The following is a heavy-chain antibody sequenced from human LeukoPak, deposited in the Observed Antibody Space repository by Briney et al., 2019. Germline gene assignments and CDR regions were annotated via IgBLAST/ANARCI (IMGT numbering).Heavy chain of an antibody. CDR3: AKQYYGSGSPWFDP. J-gene: IGHJ5*02. D-gene: IGHD3-10*01. CDR1: GFTFSSYS. CDR2: ISYDGSNK. V-gene: IGHV3-30*18. Sequence: GGSLRLSCAASGFTFSSYSMNWVRQAPGKGLEWVAVISYDGSNKYYADSVRGRFTISRDNSKNTLYLQMNSLRAEDTAVYYCAKQYYGSGSPWFDPWGQGTLVTVSS.